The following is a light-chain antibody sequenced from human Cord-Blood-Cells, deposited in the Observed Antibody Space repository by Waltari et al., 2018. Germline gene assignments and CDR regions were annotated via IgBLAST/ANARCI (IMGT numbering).Light chain of an antibody. V-gene: IGLV6-57*01. CDR2: EDN. CDR3: QSYDSSNRV. J-gene: IGLJ3*02. Sequence: NFMLTQPHSVSESPGKTVTISCTRSSGSIASNYVQWYQQRPGSSPTTVIYEDNQMPSGVPDRFSGSIDSSSTSASLTISGLKTEDEADYYCQSYDSSNRVFGGGTKLTVL. CDR1: SGSIASNY.